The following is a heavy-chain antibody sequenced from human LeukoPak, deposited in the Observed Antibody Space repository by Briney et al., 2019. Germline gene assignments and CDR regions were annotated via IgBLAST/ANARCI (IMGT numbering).Heavy chain of an antibody. CDR1: GFTFSSYS. D-gene: IGHD6-13*01. V-gene: IGHV3-21*01. Sequence: GGSLRLSCAASGFTFSSYSMNWVRQAPGKGLEWVSSISSSSSYIYYADSVKGRFTISRDNAKNSLYLQKNSLRAEDTAVYYCARDMTIAAADPGGMDVWGQGTTVTVSS. J-gene: IGHJ6*02. CDR2: ISSSSSYI. CDR3: ARDMTIAAADPGGMDV.